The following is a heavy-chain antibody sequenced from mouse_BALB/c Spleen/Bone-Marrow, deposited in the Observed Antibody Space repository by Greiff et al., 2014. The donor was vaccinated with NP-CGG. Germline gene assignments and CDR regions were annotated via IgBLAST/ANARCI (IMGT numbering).Heavy chain of an antibody. D-gene: IGHD1-1*01. V-gene: IGHV2-5-1*01. CDR1: GFSLTNYG. CDR3: AKGHYGSSPFAY. J-gene: IGHJ3*01. CDR2: IWRGGTT. Sequence: VQLQQSGPSLVQPSQSLSITCTVSGFSLTNYGIYWVRQSPGKGLEWLGVIWRGGTTDYNAAFMSRLSITKDNSKSQVFFKMNSLQADDTAIYYCAKGHYGSSPFAYWGQRTLVTVSA.